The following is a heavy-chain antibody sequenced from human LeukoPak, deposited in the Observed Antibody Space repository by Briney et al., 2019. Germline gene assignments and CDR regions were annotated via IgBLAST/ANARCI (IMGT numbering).Heavy chain of an antibody. CDR2: ISRSGTET. CDR3: AKKSPDSSGNPAYD. D-gene: IGHD4-23*01. CDR1: GFTFSNYG. V-gene: IGHV3-23*01. Sequence: GGSLRLSCAGAGFTFSNYGMCWVRQAPGKGLEWVSVISRSGTETYHADSVRGRFTISRDNAKNTLYLQMNSLRAEDTAVYYCAKKSPDSSGNPAYDWGQGTLVTVSS. J-gene: IGHJ4*02.